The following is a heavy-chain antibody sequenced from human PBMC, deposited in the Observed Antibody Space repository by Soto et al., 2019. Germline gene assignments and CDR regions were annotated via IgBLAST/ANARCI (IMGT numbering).Heavy chain of an antibody. Sequence: ASVKVSCKASGGTFSSYTISWVRQAPGQGLEWMGRIIPILGIANYAQKFQGRVTITADKSTSTAYMELSSLRSEDTAVYYCARALYSGSYYLPFHWFDPWGQGTLVTVSS. CDR2: IIPILGIA. J-gene: IGHJ5*02. CDR1: GGTFSSYT. V-gene: IGHV1-69*02. CDR3: ARALYSGSYYLPFHWFDP. D-gene: IGHD1-26*01.